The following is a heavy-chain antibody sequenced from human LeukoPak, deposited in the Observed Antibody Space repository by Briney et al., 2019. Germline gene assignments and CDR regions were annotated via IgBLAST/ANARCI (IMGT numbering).Heavy chain of an antibody. CDR3: ARDALGYYGSGSYYYYYGMNV. Sequence: GASVKVSCKASGGTFSSYAISWVRQAPGQGLEWMGGITPIFGTANYAQKFQGRVTITADESTSTAYMELSSLRSEDTAVYYCARDALGYYGSGSYYYYYGMNVWGQGTTVTVSS. J-gene: IGHJ6*02. D-gene: IGHD3-10*01. V-gene: IGHV1-69*13. CDR1: GGTFSSYA. CDR2: ITPIFGTA.